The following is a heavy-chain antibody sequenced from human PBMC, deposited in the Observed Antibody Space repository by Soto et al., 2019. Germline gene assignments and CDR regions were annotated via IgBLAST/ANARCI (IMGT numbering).Heavy chain of an antibody. Sequence: QVQLVQSGAEVKKPGASVKVSCKASGYTFTGYYMHWVRQAPGQGLEWMGWINRNSGGTNYAQKFQGWVTMTRDTSISTAYMELSRLRSDDTAVYYCARDSGIVCSGGSCYYYYYFMDVWGKGTTVTVSS. V-gene: IGHV1-2*04. J-gene: IGHJ6*03. CDR3: ARDSGIVCSGGSCYYYYYFMDV. CDR2: INRNSGGT. D-gene: IGHD2-15*01. CDR1: GYTFTGYY.